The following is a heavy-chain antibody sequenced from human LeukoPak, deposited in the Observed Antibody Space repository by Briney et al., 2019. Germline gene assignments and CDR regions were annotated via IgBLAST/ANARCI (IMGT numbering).Heavy chain of an antibody. CDR1: GGSISSGGYS. CDR3: ARGHDYCDLYFDY. V-gene: IGHV4-30-2*01. D-gene: IGHD4-17*01. J-gene: IGHJ4*02. CDR2: IYHSGST. Sequence: PSETLSLTCAVSGGSISSGGYSWSWIRQPPGKGLERIGYIYHSGSTYYNPSLKSRVTISVDRSKNRFSLKLSSVTAADTAVYYCARGHDYCDLYFDYWGQGTLVTVSS.